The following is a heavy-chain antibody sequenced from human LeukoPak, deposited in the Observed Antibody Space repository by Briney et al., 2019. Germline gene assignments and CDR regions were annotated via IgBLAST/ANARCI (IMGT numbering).Heavy chain of an antibody. J-gene: IGHJ4*02. CDR1: GFTLSTNW. D-gene: IGHD3-22*01. Sequence: GGSLRLSCAASGFTLSTNWKSGVRQAPGKGLEGVANIKPDGSDKYYVGSVEGRFTISRNNAKNSLYLQTNSLRADDTSIYYCARDPARFGSGYYPENWGPGTQVTVSS. CDR3: ARDPARFGSGYYPEN. V-gene: IGHV3-7*01. CDR2: IKPDGSDK.